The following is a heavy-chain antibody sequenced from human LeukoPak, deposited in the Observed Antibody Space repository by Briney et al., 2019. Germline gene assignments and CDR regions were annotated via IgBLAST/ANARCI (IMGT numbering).Heavy chain of an antibody. V-gene: IGHV3-11*01. CDR1: GFTFSDYY. D-gene: IGHD2-2*01. Sequence: AGGSLRLSSAASGFTFSDYYMSWIRQAPGKGLEWVSYISSSGSTIYYADSVKGRFTISRDNAKNSLYLQMNSLRAEDTAVYYCARLVGDIVVVPAAMLDYWGQGTLVTVSS. CDR2: ISSSGSTI. J-gene: IGHJ4*02. CDR3: ARLVGDIVVVPAAMLDY.